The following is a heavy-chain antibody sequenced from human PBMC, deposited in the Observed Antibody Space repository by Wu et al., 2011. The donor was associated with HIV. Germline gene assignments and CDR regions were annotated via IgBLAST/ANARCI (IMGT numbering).Heavy chain of an antibody. D-gene: IGHD6-13*01. CDR3: ARSGEAAEYYYYYMNV. V-gene: IGHV1-69*14. Sequence: QVQLVQSGAEVKKPGSSVKVSCKTSGGSFSRYSFSWVRQAPGQGLEWMGGLIPLFGATDYAQKFQGRITISADTSTTTVYMDLSSLRSEDTAVYFCARSGEAAEYYYYYMNVWGKGTTVTVSS. CDR2: LIPLFGAT. CDR1: GGSFSRYS. J-gene: IGHJ6*03.